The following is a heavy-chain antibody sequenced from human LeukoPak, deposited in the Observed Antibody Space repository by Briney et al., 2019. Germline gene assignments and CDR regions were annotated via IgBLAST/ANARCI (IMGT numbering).Heavy chain of an antibody. CDR1: GGSISSGDYY. CDR3: ARVQNWGSWFGELGGYMDV. J-gene: IGHJ6*03. Sequence: PSETLYLTCTVSGGSISSGDYYWSWIRQPPGKDLEWIGYIYYSGSTYYNPSLKSRVTISVDTSKNQFSLKLSSVTAADTAVYYCARVQNWGSWFGELGGYMDVWGKGTTVTVSS. V-gene: IGHV4-30-4*08. CDR2: IYYSGST. D-gene: IGHD3-10*01.